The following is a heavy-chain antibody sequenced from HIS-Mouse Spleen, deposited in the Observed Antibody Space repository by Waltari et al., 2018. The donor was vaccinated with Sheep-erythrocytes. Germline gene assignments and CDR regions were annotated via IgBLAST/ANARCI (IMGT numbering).Heavy chain of an antibody. D-gene: IGHD4-17*01. V-gene: IGHV3-21*01. J-gene: IGHJ4*02. Sequence: EVQLVESGGGLVKPGGSLRLSCAASGFTFSSYSMNWVRQAPGEGLEGVSSLSSSRSYLSYAEPVKGRVTISRDNAKNSLYLQMNSLRAEDTAVYYCARVAAVTTYYFDYLGQGTLVTVSS. CDR3: ARVAAVTTYYFDY. CDR1: GFTFSSYS. CDR2: LSSSRSYL.